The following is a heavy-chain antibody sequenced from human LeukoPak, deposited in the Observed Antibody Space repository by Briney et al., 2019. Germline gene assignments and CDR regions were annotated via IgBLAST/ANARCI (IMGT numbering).Heavy chain of an antibody. CDR1: GGSISSYY. Sequence: SETPSLTCTVSGGSISSYYWNWIRQPAGKGLEWIGRIYTSGSTNYNPSLKSRVTMSVDTSKNQFSLRLSSMTAADTAVYYCARDLGGYYYGMDVWGQGTTVTVSS. V-gene: IGHV4-4*07. D-gene: IGHD3-16*01. CDR2: IYTSGST. CDR3: ARDLGGYYYGMDV. J-gene: IGHJ6*02.